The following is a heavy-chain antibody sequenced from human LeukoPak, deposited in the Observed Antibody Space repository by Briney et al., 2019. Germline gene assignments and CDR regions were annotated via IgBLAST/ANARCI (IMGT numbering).Heavy chain of an antibody. V-gene: IGHV4-34*01. D-gene: IGHD6-25*01. CDR3: ARAAALYYYWMDV. J-gene: IGHJ6*04. CDR2: INHSGST. Sequence: SETLSLTCAVYGGSFSGYYWSWMRQPPGKGLDWIGEINHSGSTNYNPSLKSRVTISVDTSKNQFSLRMSSVTAADTAVYYCARAAALYYYWMDVWGKGTTVTVSS. CDR1: GGSFSGYY.